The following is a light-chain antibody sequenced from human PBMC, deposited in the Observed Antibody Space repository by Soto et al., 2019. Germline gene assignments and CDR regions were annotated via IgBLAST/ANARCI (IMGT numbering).Light chain of an antibody. J-gene: IGKJ1*01. CDR2: EAS. V-gene: IGKV3-15*01. Sequence: EILMTQSPATLSVSPGDRATISCRASQSISSRLAWYQQKPGQAPRLLIYEASTLETGVPSRFSGSGSGTEFTLTISSLQSEDFAAYYCQQYYNWPWTFGQGTKVEIK. CDR1: QSISSR. CDR3: QQYYNWPWT.